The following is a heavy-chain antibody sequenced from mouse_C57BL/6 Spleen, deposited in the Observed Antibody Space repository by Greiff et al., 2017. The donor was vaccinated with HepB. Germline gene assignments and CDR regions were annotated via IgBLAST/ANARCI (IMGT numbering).Heavy chain of an antibody. CDR1: GYTFTSYW. D-gene: IGHD2-5*01. V-gene: IGHV1-50*01. CDR2: IDPSDSYT. Sequence: VQLQQSGAELVKPGASVKLSCKASGYTFTSYWMQWVKQRPGQGLEWIGEIDPSDSYTNYNQKFKGKATLTVDTSSSTAYMQLSSLTSEDSAVYYCARVGPYYSNYEGYFDVWGTGTTVTVSS. CDR3: ARVGPYYSNYEGYFDV. J-gene: IGHJ1*03.